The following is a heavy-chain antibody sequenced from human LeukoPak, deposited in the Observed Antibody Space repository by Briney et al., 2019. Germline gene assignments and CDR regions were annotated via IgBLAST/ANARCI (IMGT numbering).Heavy chain of an antibody. CDR1: GGSFSGYY. CDR3: ARDQAVGATYSFDY. V-gene: IGHV4-34*01. J-gene: IGHJ4*02. Sequence: SETLSLTCAVYGGSFSGYYWSWIRQPPGKGLEWIGEINHSGSTNYNPSLKSRVTISVDTSKNQFSLKLSSVTAADTAVYYCARDQAVGATYSFDYWGQGTLVTVSS. D-gene: IGHD1-26*01. CDR2: INHSGST.